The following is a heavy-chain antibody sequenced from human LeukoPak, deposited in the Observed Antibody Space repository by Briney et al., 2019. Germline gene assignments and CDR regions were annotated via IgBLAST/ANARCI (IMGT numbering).Heavy chain of an antibody. CDR3: ARHGGVEEFDY. D-gene: IGHD3-16*01. V-gene: IGHV5-51*01. CDR1: GYSFSSHW. CDR2: IYPAAADT. J-gene: IGHJ4*02. Sequence: GESLQISCKGSGYSFSSHWIGWVRQVPGKGLEWMGIIYPAAADTRYSPSFHGQVTISADKSISTAYVEWSSLKASDTAMYYGARHGGVEEFDYWGQGTLVTVSS.